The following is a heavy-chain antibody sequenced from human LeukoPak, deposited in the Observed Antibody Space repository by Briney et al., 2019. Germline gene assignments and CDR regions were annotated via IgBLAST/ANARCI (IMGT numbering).Heavy chain of an antibody. CDR1: GFTFSSYA. D-gene: IGHD6-13*01. J-gene: IGHJ1*01. V-gene: IGHV3-43D*03. Sequence: GGSLRLSCAASGFTFSSYAMSWVRQAPGKGLEWVSLISWDSGNTYYADSVKGRFTISRDNSKNSLSLQMNSLRAEDTALYYCAKGPGAAVGKRYIQHWGQGTLVTVSS. CDR2: ISWDSGNT. CDR3: AKGPGAAVGKRYIQH.